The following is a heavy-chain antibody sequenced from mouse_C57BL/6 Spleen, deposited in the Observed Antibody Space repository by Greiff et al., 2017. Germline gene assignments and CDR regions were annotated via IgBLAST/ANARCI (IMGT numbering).Heavy chain of an antibody. CDR2: IYPGDGDT. Sequence: QVQLQQSGAELMKPGASVKLSCKATGYTFTGYWIEWVKQRPGHGLEWIGQIYPGDGDTNYNGKFKGKATLTADKSSSTAYMQLSSLTSEDSAVYFCARAYYSKGFDYWGQGTTLTVSS. J-gene: IGHJ2*01. CDR3: ARAYYSKGFDY. CDR1: GYTFTGYW. D-gene: IGHD2-5*01. V-gene: IGHV1-80*01.